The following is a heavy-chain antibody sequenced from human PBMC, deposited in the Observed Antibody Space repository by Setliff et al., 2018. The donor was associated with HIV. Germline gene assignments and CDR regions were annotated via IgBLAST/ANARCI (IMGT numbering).Heavy chain of an antibody. D-gene: IGHD3-22*01. CDR3: ARETYYYDNPQYYYYYMDV. V-gene: IGHV4-4*07. CDR1: GGSISNYY. CDR2: IYSSGRT. J-gene: IGHJ6*03. Sequence: KTSETLSLTCTVSGGSISNYYWSWIRQPAEKGLEWIGRIYSSGRTNYNPSLKSRVTMSLDTSKNQFSLKLSSVTAADTAVYYCARETYYYDNPQYYYYYMDVWGKGTTVTVSS.